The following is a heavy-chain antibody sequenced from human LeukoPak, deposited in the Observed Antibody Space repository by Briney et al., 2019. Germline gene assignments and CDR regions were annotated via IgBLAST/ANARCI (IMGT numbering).Heavy chain of an antibody. J-gene: IGHJ5*02. CDR3: ARTSQWLVNWFDP. CDR1: GGSISGYY. CDR2: IYYTGST. V-gene: IGHV4-59*01. D-gene: IGHD6-19*01. Sequence: SETLSLTCTVSGGSISGYYWGWIRQPPGKGLEWIGYIYYTGSTNYNPSLESRVTISLDTSKNQFSLKLSSVTAADTAVYYCARTSQWLVNWFDPWGQGTLVSVSS.